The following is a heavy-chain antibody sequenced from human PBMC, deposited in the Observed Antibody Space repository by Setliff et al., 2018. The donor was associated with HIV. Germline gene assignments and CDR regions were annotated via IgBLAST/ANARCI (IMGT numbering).Heavy chain of an antibody. CDR1: GFTFSNAG. D-gene: IGHD5-12*01. CDR2: IKSNTNGRTT. CDR3: TTDRLDSWLHLRSSDY. Sequence: GGSLRLSCAASGFTFSNAGMSWVRQAPGKGLEWVGRIKSNTNGRTTDYAAPVRGRFTIARADTKNTLYLQRHSLKTEDTAVYYCTTDRLDSWLHLRSSDYWGQGTLVTVSS. J-gene: IGHJ4*02. V-gene: IGHV3-15*01.